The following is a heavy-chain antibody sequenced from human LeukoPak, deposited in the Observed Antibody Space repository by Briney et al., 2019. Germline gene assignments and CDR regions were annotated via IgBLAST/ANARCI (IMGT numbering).Heavy chain of an antibody. D-gene: IGHD3-10*01. CDR3: ARDLREELFTPPPYYYYGMDV. CDR1: GFSFSDSW. V-gene: IGHV3-7*01. Sequence: RGSLRLSCAASGFSFSDSWMSWVRQAPGKGLEWVANIKQDGSEKYYVDSVKGRFTISRDNAKNSLYLQMNSLRAEDTAVYYCARDLREELFTPPPYYYYGMDVWGQGTTVTVSS. J-gene: IGHJ6*02. CDR2: IKQDGSEK.